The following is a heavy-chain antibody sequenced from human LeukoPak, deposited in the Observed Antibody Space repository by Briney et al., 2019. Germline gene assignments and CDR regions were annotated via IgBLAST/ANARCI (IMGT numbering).Heavy chain of an antibody. CDR2: LHYSGFT. CDR3: ARQRYYDTSGIGWFDP. D-gene: IGHD3-22*01. CDR1: GGSISSSNYY. J-gene: IGHJ5*02. Sequence: SETLSLTCTVSGGSISSSNYYWGWIRQPPGKGLEWIGSLHYSGFTYYNPSLKSRVTISVDTSKSQFSLKLSSVTAADTAVYYSARQRYYDTSGIGWFDPWGQGALVTVSS. V-gene: IGHV4-39*01.